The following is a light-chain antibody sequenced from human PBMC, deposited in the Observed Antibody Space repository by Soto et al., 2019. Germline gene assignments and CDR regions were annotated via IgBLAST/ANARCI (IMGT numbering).Light chain of an antibody. J-gene: IGLJ1*01. V-gene: IGLV1-40*01. Sequence: QPVLTQPPSVSGAPGQRVTISCTGSSSNIGAGYDVHWYQQLPGTAPKLLIYGNSNRPSGVPDRFSGSKPGTSASLAITGLQAEDEADYYCQSYDISLSGSVFGTGTKVTVL. CDR3: QSYDISLSGSV. CDR1: SSNIGAGYD. CDR2: GNS.